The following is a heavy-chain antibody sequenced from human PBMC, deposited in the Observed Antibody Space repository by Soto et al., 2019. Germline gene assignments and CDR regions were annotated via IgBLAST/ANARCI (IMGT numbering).Heavy chain of an antibody. CDR3: AREKSYYDSSGYYLPSPFDN. V-gene: IGHV1-2*02. D-gene: IGHD3-22*01. CDR2: INPNSGGT. J-gene: IGHJ4*02. CDR1: GYTFTGYY. Sequence: ASVKVSCKASGYTFTGYYMHWVRQAPGQGLEWMGWINPNSGGTNYAQKFQGRVTMTRDTSISTAYMELSRLRSDDTAVYYCAREKSYYDSSGYYLPSPFDNWGQGTLVTVYS.